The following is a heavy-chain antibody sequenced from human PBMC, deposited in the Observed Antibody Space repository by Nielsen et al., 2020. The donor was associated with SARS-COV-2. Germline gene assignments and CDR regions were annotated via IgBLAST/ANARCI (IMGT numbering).Heavy chain of an antibody. V-gene: IGHV4-34*01. D-gene: IGHD6-13*01. CDR2: INHSGST. CDR3: ARDWWQQLNPFGMDV. J-gene: IGHJ6*02. CDR1: GGSFSGYY. Sequence: SETLSLTCAVYGGSFSGYYWSWIRQPPGKGLEWIGEINHSGSTNYNPSLKSRVTISVDTSKNQFSLKLSSVTAADTAVYYCARDWWQQLNPFGMDVWGQGTTVTVSS.